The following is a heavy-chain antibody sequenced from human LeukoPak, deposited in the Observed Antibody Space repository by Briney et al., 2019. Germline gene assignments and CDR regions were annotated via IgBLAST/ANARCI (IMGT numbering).Heavy chain of an antibody. D-gene: IGHD3-10*01. V-gene: IGHV3-23*01. CDR3: AKLRGATYGYFFDY. CDR1: GFTFSSYA. Sequence: GGSLRLFCAASGFTFSSYAMSWVRQAPGKGLEWVSAISGSGGSTYYADSVKGRFTISRDNSMDTLYLQMTSLRADDAAVYYCAKLRGATYGYFFDYWGQGTQVTVSS. J-gene: IGHJ4*02. CDR2: ISGSGGST.